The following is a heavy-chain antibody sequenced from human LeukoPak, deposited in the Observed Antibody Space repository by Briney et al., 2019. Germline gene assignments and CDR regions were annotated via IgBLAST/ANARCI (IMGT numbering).Heavy chain of an antibody. J-gene: IGHJ4*02. CDR1: GDSVSSDNW. D-gene: IGHD1-26*01. CDR3: AREVLGARAFEY. CDR2: IYHSGAT. V-gene: IGHV4/OR15-8*02. Sequence: PSETLSLTCAVSGDSVSSDNWWSWVRQPPGKGLEWIGEIYHSGATNYNPSLESRLTISMDKSNNRFSLKLSSVTAADTAVYYCAREVLGARAFEYWGLGILVTVSS.